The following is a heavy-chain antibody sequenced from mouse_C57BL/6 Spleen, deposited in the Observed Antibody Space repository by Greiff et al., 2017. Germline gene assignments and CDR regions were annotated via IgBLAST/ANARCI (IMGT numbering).Heavy chain of an antibody. CDR2: ISSGGSYT. Sequence: EVQLVESGGDLVKPGGSLKLSCAASGFTFSSYGMSWVRQTPDKRLEWVANISSGGSYTYYPDSVKGLFTISRDTAKNTLYLHMSSLKSEDTALYYCARGDYSSMDYWGQGTSVTVSS. J-gene: IGHJ4*01. CDR3: ARGDYSSMDY. V-gene: IGHV5-6*01. D-gene: IGHD2-13*01. CDR1: GFTFSSYG.